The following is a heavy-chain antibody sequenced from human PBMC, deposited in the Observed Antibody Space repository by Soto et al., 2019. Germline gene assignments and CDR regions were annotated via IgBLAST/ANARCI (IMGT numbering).Heavy chain of an antibody. J-gene: IGHJ4*02. CDR3: ARVSSSSLFDY. Sequence: DLVDSGGGLVKPGGSLRLYCAASGFTFSDYFMTWIRQAPGKGLEWVSYIGSRGSPLYYVDSVKGRFTISRDNAKDSLYLHMNSLRAEDPAVYYCARVSSSSLFDYWGQGTRVTVSS. D-gene: IGHD6-6*01. V-gene: IGHV3-11*01. CDR1: GFTFSDYF. CDR2: IGSRGSPL.